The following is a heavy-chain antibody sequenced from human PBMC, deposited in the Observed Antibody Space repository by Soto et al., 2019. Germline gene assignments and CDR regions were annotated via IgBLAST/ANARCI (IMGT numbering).Heavy chain of an antibody. Sequence: GGSLRLCCAASGFTFSSYAMHWVRQAPGKGLEWVAVISYDGSNKYYADSVKGRFTISRDNSKNTLYLQMNSLRAEDTAVYYCARDIVVVPAAPYYYGMDVWGQGTTVTVSS. V-gene: IGHV3-30-3*01. D-gene: IGHD2-2*01. J-gene: IGHJ6*02. CDR2: ISYDGSNK. CDR3: ARDIVVVPAAPYYYGMDV. CDR1: GFTFSSYA.